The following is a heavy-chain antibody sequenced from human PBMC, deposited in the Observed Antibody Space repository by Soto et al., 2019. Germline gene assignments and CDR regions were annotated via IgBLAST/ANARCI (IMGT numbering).Heavy chain of an antibody. CDR1: GGSISSGGYY. D-gene: IGHD2-15*01. CDR2: IYYSGST. CDR3: ARGIVVVVVAATRCWFDT. Sequence: QVQLQESGPGLVKPSQTLSVTCTVSGGSISSGGYYWSWIRQHPWKGLEWIGYIYYSGSTYYNPCLKSRVTISVDTSKNQFSLKLSSVTAADTSVYHCARGIVVVVVAATRCWFDTWGQVILFTVSS. J-gene: IGHJ5*02. V-gene: IGHV4-31*03.